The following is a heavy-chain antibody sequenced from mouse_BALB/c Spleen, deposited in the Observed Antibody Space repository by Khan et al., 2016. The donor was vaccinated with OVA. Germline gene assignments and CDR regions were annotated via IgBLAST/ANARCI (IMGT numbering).Heavy chain of an antibody. Sequence: QVQLKQSGAELARPGASVNLSCKATGYTFTVFYINWVKQRTGQGLEWIGEIYPGSGNPNYNEKFKGKATLTADKSSSTAVMQFSGLTSEDSAVYFCARSGLGSFAYWGQGTLVAVSA. V-gene: IGHV1-77*01. CDR2: IYPGSGNP. CDR3: ARSGLGSFAY. J-gene: IGHJ3*01. D-gene: IGHD2-2*01. CDR1: GYTFTVFY.